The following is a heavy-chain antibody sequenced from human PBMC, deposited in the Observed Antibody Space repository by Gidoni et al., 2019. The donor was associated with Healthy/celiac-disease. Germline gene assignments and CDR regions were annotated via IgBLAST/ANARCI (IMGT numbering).Heavy chain of an antibody. CDR3: ARDGILAAAGTGWFDP. D-gene: IGHD6-13*01. J-gene: IGHJ5*02. Sequence: QVQLVQSGAEVKKPGAAVKVSCKASGYTFPSYAMHWVRQAPGQRLEWMGWINAGNGNTKYSQKFQGRVTITRDTSASTAYMELSSLRSEDTAVYYCARDGILAAAGTGWFDPWGQGTLVTVSS. CDR1: GYTFPSYA. CDR2: INAGNGNT. V-gene: IGHV1-3*01.